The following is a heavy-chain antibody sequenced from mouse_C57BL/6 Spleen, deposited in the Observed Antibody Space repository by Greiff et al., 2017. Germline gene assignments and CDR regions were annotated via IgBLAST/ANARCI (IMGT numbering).Heavy chain of an antibody. CDR3: TGGSYYYYGSSPYVDY. V-gene: IGHV6-3*01. CDR1: GFTFSNYW. Sequence: EVKLMESGGGLVQPGGSMKLSCVASGFTFSNYWMNWVRQSPEKGLEWVAQIRLKSDNYATHYAESVKGRFTISRDDSKSSVYLQMNNLRAEDTGIYYCTGGSYYYYGSSPYVDYWGQGTTLTVSS. D-gene: IGHD1-1*01. J-gene: IGHJ2*01. CDR2: IRLKSDNYAT.